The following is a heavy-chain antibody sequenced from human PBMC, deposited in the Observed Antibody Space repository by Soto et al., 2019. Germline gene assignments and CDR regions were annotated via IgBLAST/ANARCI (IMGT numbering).Heavy chain of an antibody. D-gene: IGHD5-18*01. J-gene: IGHJ3*02. CDR1: GGSFSGYY. V-gene: IGHV4-34*01. Sequence: SETLSLTCAVYGGSFSGYYWSWVRQPPGKELEWIGEINHSGSTNYNPSLKSRVTISVDTSKNQFSLKLSSVTAADTAVYYCARPVGYSYGYDAFDIWGQGTMVTVSS. CDR2: INHSGST. CDR3: ARPVGYSYGYDAFDI.